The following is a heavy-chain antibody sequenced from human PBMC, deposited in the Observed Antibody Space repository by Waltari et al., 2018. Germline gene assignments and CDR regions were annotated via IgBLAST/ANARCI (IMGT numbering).Heavy chain of an antibody. CDR1: GDSISGNYW. V-gene: IGHV4-4*02. CDR3: AGDRAIGLFFDY. D-gene: IGHD2-2*01. Sequence: QVQLQETGQGRVQPSGTLSLTCAVTGDSISGNYWWRWVRKSPEKGLEWIGQVHHRGKTHYNPSLHSRVTISVDKPKNQFSRNRNSVTAAGTAIYYCAGDRAIGLFFDYWGRGTLVTVSS. J-gene: IGHJ4*02. CDR2: VHHRGKT.